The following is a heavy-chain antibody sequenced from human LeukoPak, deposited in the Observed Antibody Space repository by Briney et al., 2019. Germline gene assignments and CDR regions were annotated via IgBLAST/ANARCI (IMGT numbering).Heavy chain of an antibody. J-gene: IGHJ4*02. CDR1: GFTFSSYD. CDR3: AKDLEGANPRGWDY. D-gene: IGHD1-26*01. CDR2: ISGSGGST. V-gene: IGHV3-23*01. Sequence: GGSLRLSCAASGFTFSSYDMSWVRQAPGKGLEWVSAISGSGGSTYYADSVKGRFTISRDNSKNTLYLQMNSLRAEDTAVYYCAKDLEGANPRGWDYWGQGTLVTVSS.